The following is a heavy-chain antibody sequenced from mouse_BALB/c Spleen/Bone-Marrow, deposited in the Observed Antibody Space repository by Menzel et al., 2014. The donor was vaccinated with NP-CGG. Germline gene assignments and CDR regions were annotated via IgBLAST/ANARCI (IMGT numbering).Heavy chain of an antibody. CDR2: INSDGGST. Sequence: EVHLVESGGGLVQPGESLKLSCESNECEFPSHDMSWVRKTPEKRLELVAAINSDGGSTYYPDTMERRFIISRDNSKKTLYLQMSSLRSEDTAFYYCARHGDYYGSSLFAYWGQGTLVTVSA. J-gene: IGHJ3*01. D-gene: IGHD1-1*01. CDR3: ARHGDYYGSSLFAY. V-gene: IGHV5-2*01. CDR1: ECEFPSHD.